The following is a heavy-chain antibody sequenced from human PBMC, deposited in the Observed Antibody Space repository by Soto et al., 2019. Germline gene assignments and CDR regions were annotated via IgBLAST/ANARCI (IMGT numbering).Heavy chain of an antibody. V-gene: IGHV1-69*06. D-gene: IGHD6-13*01. J-gene: IGHJ6*02. CDR1: GGTFSSYA. Sequence: SVKVSCKASGGTFSSYAISWVRQAPGQGLEWMGGIIPIFGTANYAQKFQGRVTITADKSTSTAYMELSSLRSEDTAGYYCARDPVGIAAAGNYYGMDVWGQGTTVTVSS. CDR3: ARDPVGIAAAGNYYGMDV. CDR2: IIPIFGTA.